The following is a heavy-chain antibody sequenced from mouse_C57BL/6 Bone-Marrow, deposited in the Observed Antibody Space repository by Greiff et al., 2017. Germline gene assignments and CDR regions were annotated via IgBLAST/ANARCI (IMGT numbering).Heavy chain of an antibody. CDR2: IDPSDSYT. J-gene: IGHJ4*01. CDR1: GYTFTSYW. Sequence: QVQLQQPGAELVMPGASVKLSCKASGYTFTSYWMHWVKQRPGQGLEWIGEIDPSDSYTNYNQKFKGKSTLTVDKSSSTAYLQLSSLTSEDSAVYYCGRWGGAGDYYAMGYWGQGTSVTVSS. V-gene: IGHV1-69*01. CDR3: GRWGGAGDYYAMGY.